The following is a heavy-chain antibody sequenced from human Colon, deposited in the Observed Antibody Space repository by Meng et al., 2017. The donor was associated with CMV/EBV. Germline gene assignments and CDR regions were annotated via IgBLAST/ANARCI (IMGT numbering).Heavy chain of an antibody. CDR2: IYYSGST. Sequence: SETLSLTCTVSGGSISSYYWSWIRQPPGKGLEWIGYIYYSGSTNYNPSLKSRVTISVDTSKNQFSLKLSSVTAADTAVYYCARLRFLEWFPEANGIDVWGQGTTVTVSS. CDR3: ARLRFLEWFPEANGIDV. D-gene: IGHD3-3*01. V-gene: IGHV4-59*01. CDR1: GGSISSYY. J-gene: IGHJ6*02.